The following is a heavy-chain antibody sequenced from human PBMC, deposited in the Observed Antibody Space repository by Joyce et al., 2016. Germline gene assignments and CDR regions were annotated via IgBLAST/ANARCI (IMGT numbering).Heavy chain of an antibody. J-gene: IGHJ5*01. CDR2: SDSACNIV. CDR3: ARVGDGWFDY. Sequence: EVRLVESGGGLVRPGGSLRLSCTASGFIFSDYRMTWARQAPVKGPEFLSFSDSACNIVHWADAVKGRSTFSRDNAKNSLDMQINDLRVEDTAVYYCARVGDGWFDYWGRGTLVIVSS. V-gene: IGHV3-48*01. CDR1: GFIFSDYR.